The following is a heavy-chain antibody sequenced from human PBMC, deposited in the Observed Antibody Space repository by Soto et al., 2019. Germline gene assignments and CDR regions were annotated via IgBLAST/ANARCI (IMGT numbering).Heavy chain of an antibody. Sequence: SGGSLRLSCAASGFTFCSYGMHRVRQAPGKGLEWVAVISYDGSNKYCADSVKGRFTISRDNSKNTLYLQMNSLRAEDTAVYYCAKDGGITIFGVVSDYYGMDVWGQGTTVTASS. D-gene: IGHD3-3*01. V-gene: IGHV3-30*18. CDR3: AKDGGITIFGVVSDYYGMDV. CDR1: GFTFCSYG. CDR2: ISYDGSNK. J-gene: IGHJ6*02.